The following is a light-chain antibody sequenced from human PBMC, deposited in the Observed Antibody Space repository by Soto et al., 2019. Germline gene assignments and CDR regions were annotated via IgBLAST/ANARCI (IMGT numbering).Light chain of an antibody. Sequence: QSALTQPPSASGSPGQSVTISCTGTSSDVGGYNYVSWYQQHPGKAPKLMVFEVSKRPSGVPDRFSGSKSGNTASLTVSGLPAEEEADYYCASSAGSINWVFGGGTKLTVL. CDR3: ASSAGSINWV. J-gene: IGLJ3*02. CDR2: EVS. CDR1: SSDVGGYNY. V-gene: IGLV2-8*01.